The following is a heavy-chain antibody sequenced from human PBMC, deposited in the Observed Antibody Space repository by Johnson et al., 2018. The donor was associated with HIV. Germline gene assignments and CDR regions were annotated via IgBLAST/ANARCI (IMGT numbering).Heavy chain of an antibody. Sequence: VQLVESGGGLVKPGGSLRLSCAASGFTFSSAWMSWVRQAPGKGLEWVGRTKNKANSYTTEYAASVKGRFTISRDDSKNSLYLQMNSLKTEDTAVYYCALSYSLDAFDIWGQGTMVTVSS. CDR1: GFTFSSAW. CDR3: ALSYSLDAFDI. CDR2: TKNKANSYTT. D-gene: IGHD2-21*01. J-gene: IGHJ3*02. V-gene: IGHV3-72*01.